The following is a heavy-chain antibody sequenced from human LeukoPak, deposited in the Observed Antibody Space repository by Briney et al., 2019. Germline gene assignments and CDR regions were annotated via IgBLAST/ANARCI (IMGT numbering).Heavy chain of an antibody. D-gene: IGHD2-15*01. Sequence: GGSLRLSCAASGFTVSSNYMSWVRQAPGKGLEWVSVIYSGGSTYYADSVKGRFTISRHNSKNTLYLQMNSLRAEDTAVYYCAKHCSGGSCPPPTFDIWGQGTMVTVSS. V-gene: IGHV3-53*04. CDR1: GFTVSSNY. CDR2: IYSGGST. CDR3: AKHCSGGSCPPPTFDI. J-gene: IGHJ3*02.